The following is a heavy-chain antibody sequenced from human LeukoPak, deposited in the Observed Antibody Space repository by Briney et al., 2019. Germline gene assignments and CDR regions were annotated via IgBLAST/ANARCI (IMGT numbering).Heavy chain of an antibody. D-gene: IGHD2-2*01. J-gene: IGHJ6*03. CDR1: GFTFSIYG. V-gene: IGHV3-33*01. CDR2: IWYHGSET. CDR3: ARISCTSCSAMYYMDV. Sequence: GRSLRLSCAASGFTFSIYGMHWVRQAPGKGLEWVAVIWYHGSETSYADSVKGRFTISRDNSKYTQYLQMNGLRAEDTAVYYCARISCTSCSAMYYMDVWGKGTTVTVSS.